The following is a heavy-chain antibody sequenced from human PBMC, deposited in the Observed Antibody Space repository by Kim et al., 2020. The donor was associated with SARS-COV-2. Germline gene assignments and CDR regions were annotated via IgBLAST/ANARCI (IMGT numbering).Heavy chain of an antibody. CDR3: AKDRWFGEFYNYYYYGMDV. Sequence: GGSLRLSCAASGFTFSSYAMSWVRQAPGKGLEWVSAISGSGGSTYYADSVKGRFTISRDNSKNTLYLQMNSLRAEDTAVYYCAKDRWFGEFYNYYYYGMDVWGQGTTVTVSS. J-gene: IGHJ6*02. V-gene: IGHV3-23*01. CDR2: ISGSGGST. CDR1: GFTFSSYA. D-gene: IGHD3-10*01.